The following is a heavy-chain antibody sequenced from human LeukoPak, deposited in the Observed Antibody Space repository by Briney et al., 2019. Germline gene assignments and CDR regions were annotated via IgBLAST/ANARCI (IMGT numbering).Heavy chain of an antibody. CDR1: GFTFSRYW. Sequence: GGSLRLSCAASGFTFSRYWMTWVRQAQGKGLERVANIKQDGSEKYYVDSVKGRFSISRDNAKNSLYLQMNSLRAEDTAVYYCAKDGDCSGGTCYSGFDVWGQGTTVTVSS. CDR3: AKDGDCSGGTCYSGFDV. CDR2: IKQDGSEK. J-gene: IGHJ6*02. D-gene: IGHD2-15*01. V-gene: IGHV3-7*01.